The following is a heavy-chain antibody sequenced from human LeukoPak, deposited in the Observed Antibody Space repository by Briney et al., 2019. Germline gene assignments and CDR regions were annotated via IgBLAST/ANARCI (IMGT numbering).Heavy chain of an antibody. Sequence: GRSLRLSCAASGFTFSSYGMHWVRQAPGKGQEWGAVISYDGSNKYYADSVKGRFTISRDNSKNTLYLQMNSLRAEDTAVYYCAKDPRKAVAVNYFDYWGQGTLVTVSS. V-gene: IGHV3-30*18. D-gene: IGHD6-19*01. CDR3: AKDPRKAVAVNYFDY. CDR2: ISYDGSNK. J-gene: IGHJ4*02. CDR1: GFTFSSYG.